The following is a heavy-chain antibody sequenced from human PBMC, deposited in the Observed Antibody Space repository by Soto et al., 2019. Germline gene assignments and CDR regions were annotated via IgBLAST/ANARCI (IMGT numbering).Heavy chain of an antibody. V-gene: IGHV3-11*01. CDR1: GFIFSDYY. CDR2: ISPSGTTM. Sequence: GGSLRLSCATSGFIFSDYYLTWIRQAPGKGLEWVSYISPSGTTMYYADSVKGRFTISRDNAKSSLSLQMNSLRAEDTAVYYCAGGPGIAAASDSWGQGTLVTVSS. J-gene: IGHJ4*02. CDR3: AGGPGIAAASDS. D-gene: IGHD6-13*01.